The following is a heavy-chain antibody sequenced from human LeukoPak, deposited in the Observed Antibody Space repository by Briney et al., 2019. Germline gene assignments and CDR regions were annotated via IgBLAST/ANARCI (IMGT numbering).Heavy chain of an antibody. CDR2: IYYSGST. D-gene: IGHD2-15*01. CDR3: ARGIYGVAVFDI. V-gene: IGHV4-59*01. CDR1: GGSISTYY. J-gene: IGHJ3*02. Sequence: SETLSLTCTVSGGSISTYYWSWIRQPPGKGLEWIGYIYYSGSTNYNPSLKSRVTISVDTSKNQFSLKLSSVTAADTAMYYCARGIYGVAVFDIWGQGTMVTVSS.